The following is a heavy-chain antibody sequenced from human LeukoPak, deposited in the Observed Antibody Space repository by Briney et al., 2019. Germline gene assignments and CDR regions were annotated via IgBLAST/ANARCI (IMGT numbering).Heavy chain of an antibody. CDR1: GGTFSSYA. J-gene: IGHJ4*02. V-gene: IGHV1-69*13. D-gene: IGHD4-23*01. Sequence: GASVKVSCKASGGTFSSYAISWVRQAPGQGLEWMGGTIPIFGTANYAQKFQGRVTITADESTSTAYMELSSLRSEDTAVYYCARRPDYGDNTSPFVYWGQGTLVTVSS. CDR2: TIPIFGTA. CDR3: ARRPDYGDNTSPFVY.